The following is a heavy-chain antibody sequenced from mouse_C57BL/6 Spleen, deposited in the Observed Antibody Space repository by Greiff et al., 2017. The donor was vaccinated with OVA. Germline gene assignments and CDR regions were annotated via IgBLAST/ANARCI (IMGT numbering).Heavy chain of an antibody. V-gene: IGHV5-6*01. Sequence: EVKLMESGGDLVKPGGSLKLSCAASGFTFSSYGMSWVRQTPDKRLEWVATISSGGSYTYYPDSVKGRFTISRDNAKNTLYLQMSSLKSVDTAMYYCARQGGYSNHWYFDVWGTGTTVTVSS. D-gene: IGHD2-5*01. CDR1: GFTFSSYG. CDR2: ISSGGSYT. J-gene: IGHJ1*03. CDR3: ARQGGYSNHWYFDV.